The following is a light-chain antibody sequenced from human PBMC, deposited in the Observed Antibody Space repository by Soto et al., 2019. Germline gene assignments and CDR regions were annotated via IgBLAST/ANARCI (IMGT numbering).Light chain of an antibody. J-gene: IGLJ1*01. Sequence: QSVLTQPPSVSGAPGQRVTISCTGSSSNIGAGYDVHWYQQLPGTAPKLLIYGNTNRPSGAPDRFSGSKSGTSASLAITGLQPEDEADYYCQSYDSSLSGSNYVFGTGTKLTVL. V-gene: IGLV1-40*01. CDR1: SSNIGAGYD. CDR3: QSYDSSLSGSNYV. CDR2: GNT.